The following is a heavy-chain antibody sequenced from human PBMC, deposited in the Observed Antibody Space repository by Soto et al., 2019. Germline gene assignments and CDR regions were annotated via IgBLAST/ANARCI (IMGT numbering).Heavy chain of an antibody. V-gene: IGHV4-31*03. CDR3: ARGQNKYDYGDYQSRDY. J-gene: IGHJ4*02. D-gene: IGHD4-17*01. CDR1: GGSISSGGYY. CDR2: IYYSGST. Sequence: PSETLSLTCTVSGGSISSGGYYWSWIRQHPGKGLEWIGYIYYSGSTYYNPSLKSRVTISVDTSKNQFSLKLSSVTAADTAVYYCARGQNKYDYGDYQSRDYWGQGTLVTVSS.